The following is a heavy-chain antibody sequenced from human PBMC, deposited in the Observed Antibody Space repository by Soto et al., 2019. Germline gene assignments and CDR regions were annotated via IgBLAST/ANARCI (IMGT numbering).Heavy chain of an antibody. CDR1: GGSFSGYY. CDR3: ARNLYGSGYGMDV. Sequence: SETLSLTCAVYGGSFSGYYGSWIRQPPGKGLEWIGEINHSGSTNYNPSLKSRVTISVDTSKNQFSLKLSSVTAADTAVYYCARNLYGSGYGMDVWGQGTTVTVSS. CDR2: INHSGST. V-gene: IGHV4-34*01. J-gene: IGHJ6*02. D-gene: IGHD3-10*01.